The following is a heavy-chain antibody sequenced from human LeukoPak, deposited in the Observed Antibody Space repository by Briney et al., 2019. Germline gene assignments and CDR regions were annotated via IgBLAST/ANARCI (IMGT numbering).Heavy chain of an antibody. CDR2: IISTASGATT. V-gene: IGHV3-49*04. D-gene: IGHD2-15*01. CDR3: TRVQGSHYYYYYMDV. Sequence: QPGGSLRLSCAASGFTFSNSWMSWVRQAPGKGLEWVGFIISTASGATTEYAASVEGRFTISRDDSINIAYLQMNSLKTEDTAVYYCTRVQGSHYYYYYMDVWGKGTTVTISS. CDR1: GFTFSNSW. J-gene: IGHJ6*03.